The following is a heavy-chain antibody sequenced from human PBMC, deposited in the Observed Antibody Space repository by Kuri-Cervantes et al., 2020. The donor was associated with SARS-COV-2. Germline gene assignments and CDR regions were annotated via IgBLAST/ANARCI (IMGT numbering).Heavy chain of an antibody. V-gene: IGHV1-24*01. Sequence: ASVKVSCKVSGYTLTELSMHWVRQAPGKGLEWMGGFDPEDGETIYAQKFQGRVTMTRDTSTSTVYMELSSLRSEDTAVYYCARDGGDRGSRPSTFDYWGQGTLVTVSS. CDR1: GYTLTELS. CDR3: ARDGGDRGSRPSTFDY. J-gene: IGHJ4*02. D-gene: IGHD2-21*02. CDR2: FDPEDGET.